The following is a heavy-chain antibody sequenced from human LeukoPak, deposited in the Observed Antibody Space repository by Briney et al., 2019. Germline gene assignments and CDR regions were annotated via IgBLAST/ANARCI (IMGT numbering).Heavy chain of an antibody. D-gene: IGHD2-15*01. V-gene: IGHV1-2*02. CDR3: ARDFVVVVVAATPDLYMDV. J-gene: IGHJ6*03. Sequence: ASVKVSCKASGGTFSSYAISWVRQAPGQGLEWMGWINPNSGGTNYAQKFQGRVTMTRDTSISTAYMELSRLRSDDTAVYYCARDFVVVVVAATPDLYMDVWGKGTTVTVSS. CDR1: GGTFSSYA. CDR2: INPNSGGT.